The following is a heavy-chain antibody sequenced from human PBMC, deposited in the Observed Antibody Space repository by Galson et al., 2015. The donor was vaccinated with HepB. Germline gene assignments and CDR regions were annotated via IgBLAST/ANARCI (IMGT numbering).Heavy chain of an antibody. Sequence: TLSLTCTVSGGSISSGGYYWNWIRQHPGKGLEWIGYIYYSGSTYYNPSLKSRVTISLDTSKNQFSLKLSSVTAADTAVYYCARAGYGGKSPVAAFDIWGQGTMVTVSS. J-gene: IGHJ3*02. V-gene: IGHV4-31*03. D-gene: IGHD4-23*01. CDR3: ARAGYGGKSPVAAFDI. CDR1: GGSISSGGYY. CDR2: IYYSGST.